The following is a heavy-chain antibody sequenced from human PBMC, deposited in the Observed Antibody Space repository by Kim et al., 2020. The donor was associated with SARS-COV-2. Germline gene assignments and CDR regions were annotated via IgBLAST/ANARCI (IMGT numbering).Heavy chain of an antibody. CDR1: GFIFSDYY. CDR3: ARDLKTYYYDSSGYLEFYY. D-gene: IGHD3-22*01. CDR2: ISSSSSYT. V-gene: IGHV3-11*05. Sequence: RGSLRLSCAASGFIFSDYYMSWIRQAPGKGLEWVSYISSSSSYTNYADSVKGRFTISRDNAKNSLYLQMNSLRAEDTAVYYCARDLKTYYYDSSGYLEFYYWGQGTLVTVSS. J-gene: IGHJ4*02.